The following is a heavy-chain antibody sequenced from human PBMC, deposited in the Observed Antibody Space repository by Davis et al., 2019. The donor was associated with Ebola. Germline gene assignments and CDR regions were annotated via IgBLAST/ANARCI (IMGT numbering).Heavy chain of an antibody. Sequence: ASVKVSCKASGYRFTSYYMHWVRQAPGQGLEWMGIINPITGGTSYAQNFQVRVNMTREPSTSTVYMELSSLRSEDTAVYYCAREGGRYYDSSGYVFDIWGQGTMVKVSS. CDR2: INPITGGT. CDR3: AREGGRYYDSSGYVFDI. CDR1: GYRFTSYY. V-gene: IGHV1-46*01. D-gene: IGHD3-22*01. J-gene: IGHJ3*02.